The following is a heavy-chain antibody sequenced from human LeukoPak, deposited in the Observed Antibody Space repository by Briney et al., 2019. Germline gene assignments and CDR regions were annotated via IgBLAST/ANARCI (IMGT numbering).Heavy chain of an antibody. CDR1: GFTFGDYA. V-gene: IGHV3-49*03. CDR3: ARHSWGDCTTTSCYFDY. CDR2: LRSKAHGGTT. J-gene: IGHJ4*02. Sequence: PGGSLRLSCTASGFTFGDYALSWFRQAPGKGLEWIGFLRSKAHGGTTEYAASVKGRFSISRDDSKSIAYLQMNSLKTEDTAVFYCARHSWGDCTTTSCYFDYWGQGTLVTVSS. D-gene: IGHD2-2*01.